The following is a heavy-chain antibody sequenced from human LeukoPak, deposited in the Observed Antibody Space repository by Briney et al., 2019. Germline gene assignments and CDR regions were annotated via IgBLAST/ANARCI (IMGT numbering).Heavy chain of an antibody. Sequence: EASVKVSCKASGYTFTSYAMNWVRQAPGQGFAGMGWIHTNTGNPTYAQGFTGRFVFSLDTSVSTAYLQISSLKAEDTAVYYCARFYWAAPMDVWGKGTTVTVSS. CDR1: GYTFTSYA. CDR3: ARFYWAAPMDV. CDR2: IHTNTGNP. V-gene: IGHV7-4-1*02. J-gene: IGHJ6*03. D-gene: IGHD2/OR15-2a*01.